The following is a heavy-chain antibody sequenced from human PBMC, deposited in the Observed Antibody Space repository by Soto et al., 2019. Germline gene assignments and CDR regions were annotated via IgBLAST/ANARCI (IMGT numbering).Heavy chain of an antibody. Sequence: GGSLRLCCAASGFTFSSYWMSWVRQAPGKGLEWVANIKQDGSEKYYVDSVKGRFTISRDNAKNSLYLQMNSLRAEDTAVYYCARDRLYYYDSSGYVYDYWGQGTLVTVSS. J-gene: IGHJ4*02. D-gene: IGHD3-22*01. CDR3: ARDRLYYYDSSGYVYDY. V-gene: IGHV3-7*01. CDR1: GFTFSSYW. CDR2: IKQDGSEK.